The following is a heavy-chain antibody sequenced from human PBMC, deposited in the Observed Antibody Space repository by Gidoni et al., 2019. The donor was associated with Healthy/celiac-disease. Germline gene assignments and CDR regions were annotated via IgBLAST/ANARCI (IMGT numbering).Heavy chain of an antibody. V-gene: IGHV3-48*03. D-gene: IGHD3-10*01. CDR2: ISSSGSTI. J-gene: IGHJ4*02. Sequence: EVQLVESGGGLVQPGGSLRLSCAASGFPFSSYEMNWVRQAPGKGLEWVSYISSSGSTIYYADSVKGRFTISRDNAKNSLYLQMNSLRAEDTAVYYCARDTRRVRGVAGFDYWGQGTLVTVS. CDR1: GFPFSSYE. CDR3: ARDTRRVRGVAGFDY.